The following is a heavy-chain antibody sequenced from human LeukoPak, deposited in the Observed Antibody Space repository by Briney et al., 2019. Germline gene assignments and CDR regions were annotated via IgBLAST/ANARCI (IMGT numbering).Heavy chain of an antibody. Sequence: GGSLRLSCAASGFTFSSYGMHWVRQAPGKGLEWVAVIWYDGSKKYYADSVKGRFTISRDNSKNTLYLQMNSLRAEDTAVYYCAKRRQGYMDVWGKGVTVTVSS. CDR2: IWYDGSKK. CDR3: AKRRQGYMDV. V-gene: IGHV3-33*06. CDR1: GFTFSSYG. J-gene: IGHJ6*03.